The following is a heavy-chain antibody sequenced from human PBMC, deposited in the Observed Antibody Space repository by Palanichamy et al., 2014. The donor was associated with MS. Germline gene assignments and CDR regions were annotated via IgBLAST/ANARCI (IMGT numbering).Heavy chain of an antibody. D-gene: IGHD1-1*01. CDR3: ARGTYKPETPSSYRYFDL. Sequence: MGGIIPIFGTANYTQKFQGRVTITADESTSTAYMELSSLRSEDTAVYYCARGTYKPETPSSYRYFDLWGRGTLVTVSS. J-gene: IGHJ2*01. CDR2: IIPIFGTA. V-gene: IGHV1-69*01.